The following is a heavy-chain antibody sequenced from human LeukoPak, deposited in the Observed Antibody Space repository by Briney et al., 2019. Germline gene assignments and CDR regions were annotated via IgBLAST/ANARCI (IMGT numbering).Heavy chain of an antibody. V-gene: IGHV3-7*01. D-gene: IGHD5-24*01. CDR3: ARWGEDGGDAFDI. CDR1: GFTFSSYW. J-gene: IGHJ3*02. CDR2: IKQDGSEK. Sequence: GGSLRLSCAASGFTFSSYWMSWVRQAPGKGLEWVANIKQDGSEKYYVDSVKGRFTISRDNAKNSLYLQMNSLRAEDTAVYYCARWGEDGGDAFDIWGQGTVVTVSS.